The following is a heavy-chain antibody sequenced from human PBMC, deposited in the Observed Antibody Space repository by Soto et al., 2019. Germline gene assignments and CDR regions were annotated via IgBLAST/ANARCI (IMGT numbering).Heavy chain of an antibody. V-gene: IGHV3-23*01. CDR1: GFTFSNYA. Sequence: GGSLRLSCAASGFTFSNYAMSWVRQAPGKGLEWASAISGSGGSTYYADSVKGRFTISRDNSKNTLYLQMNSLRAEDTAVYYYTKDGITMIVVADFDYLGQGTLVTVYS. J-gene: IGHJ4*02. CDR2: ISGSGGST. CDR3: TKDGITMIVVADFDY. D-gene: IGHD3-22*01.